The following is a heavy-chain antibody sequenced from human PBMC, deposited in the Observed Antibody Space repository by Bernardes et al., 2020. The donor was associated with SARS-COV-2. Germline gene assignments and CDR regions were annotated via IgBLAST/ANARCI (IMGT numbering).Heavy chain of an antibody. D-gene: IGHD6-19*01. CDR3: ARQLWSSGWDDAFDI. CDR1: GYSFTSYW. J-gene: IGHJ3*02. V-gene: IGHV5-51*01. Sequence: GESRKISGKGSGYSFTSYWIGWVRQMPGKGLEWMGIIYPGDSDTRYSPSFQGQVTISADKSISTAYLQWSSLKASDTAMYYCARQLWSSGWDDAFDIWGQGTMVTVSS. CDR2: IYPGDSDT.